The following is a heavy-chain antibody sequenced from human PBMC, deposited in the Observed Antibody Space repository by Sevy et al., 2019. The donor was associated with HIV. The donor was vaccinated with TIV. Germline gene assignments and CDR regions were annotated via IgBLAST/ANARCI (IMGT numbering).Heavy chain of an antibody. Sequence: GGSLRLSCAASGFSFSNYAIHWVRQAPGKGLEWVAVISYHGSNKYYADSVKGRFTISRDNSKKTLYLQMNSLRADDTAVYHCARDQGPGPVESYFDYWGQGTLVTVSS. CDR3: ARDQGPGPVESYFDY. CDR1: GFSFSNYA. CDR2: ISYHGSNK. V-gene: IGHV3-30-3*01. J-gene: IGHJ4*02. D-gene: IGHD2-15*01.